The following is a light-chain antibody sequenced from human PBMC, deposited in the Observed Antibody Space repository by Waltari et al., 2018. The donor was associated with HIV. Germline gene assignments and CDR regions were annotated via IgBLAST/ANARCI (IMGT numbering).Light chain of an antibody. CDR1: SSDVCRHHR. V-gene: IGLV2-18*02. CDR2: EVT. J-gene: IGLJ1*01. CDR3: SSYTSSSTYV. Sequence: QSALTQPPSVSGSPGQSVTISCTGSSSDVCRHHRVSWYQQPPGTAPKLLLYEVTYRPSGVPDRFSGSKSGNTASLTISGLQAEDEADYYCSSYTSSSTYVFGTGTRVTVL.